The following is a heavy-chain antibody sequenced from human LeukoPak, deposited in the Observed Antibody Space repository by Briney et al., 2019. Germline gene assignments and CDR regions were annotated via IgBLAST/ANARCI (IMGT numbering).Heavy chain of an antibody. CDR3: AKDHTRYGGNYPHFDY. Sequence: GGSLRLSCAASGFTFDDYTMHWVRQAPGKGLEWVSLISWDGGSTYYADSVKGRFTISRDNSKNSPYLQMNSLRTEDTALYYCAKDHTRYGGNYPHFDYWGQGTLVTVSS. J-gene: IGHJ4*02. D-gene: IGHD4-23*01. CDR2: ISWDGGST. CDR1: GFTFDDYT. V-gene: IGHV3-43*01.